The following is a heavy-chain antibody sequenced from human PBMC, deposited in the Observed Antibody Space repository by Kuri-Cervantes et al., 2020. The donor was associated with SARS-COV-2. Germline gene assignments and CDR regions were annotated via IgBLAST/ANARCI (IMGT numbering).Heavy chain of an antibody. D-gene: IGHD2-2*01. CDR3: SRRDVVDTTSYYANMDV. CDR2: ISAYNGNP. CDR1: GYTFTSYG. V-gene: IGHV1-18*01. Sequence: ASVKVSCKASGYTFTSYGISWVRQAPGQGLEWMGWISAYNGNPIYAQNLQGRVNMTSDTSTSTAYMALSSLRSEDTAVYFLSRRDVVDTTSYYANMDVWGQGTTVTVSS. J-gene: IGHJ6*02.